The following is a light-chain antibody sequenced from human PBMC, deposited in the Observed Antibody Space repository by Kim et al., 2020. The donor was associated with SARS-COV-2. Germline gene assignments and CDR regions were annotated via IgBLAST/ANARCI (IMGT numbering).Light chain of an antibody. CDR2: GKN. CDR1: SLRNYY. J-gene: IGLJ3*02. V-gene: IGLV3-19*01. CDR3: NSRDSSGNHLV. Sequence: ALGQTVRITCQGESLRNYYASWYQQQPGQAHVLVLFGKNNRPSGIPDRFSGSKSGNTASLTITGAQAEDEADYYCNSRDSSGNHLVFGGGTQLTVL.